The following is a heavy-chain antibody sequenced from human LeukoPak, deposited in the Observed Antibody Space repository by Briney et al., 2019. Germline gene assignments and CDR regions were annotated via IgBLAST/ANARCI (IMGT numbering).Heavy chain of an antibody. J-gene: IGHJ3*02. D-gene: IGHD6-13*01. V-gene: IGHV4-59*01. Sequence: PSETLSLTCTVPGDSISNYYWSWIRQPPGKGLEWIGYLYDSGSANYSPFLKSRVTISLDTSKNQFSLKLTSVTAADTAVYYCARHGSSWTFDIWGQGTMVSVSS. CDR2: LYDSGSA. CDR3: ARHGSSWTFDI. CDR1: GDSISNYY.